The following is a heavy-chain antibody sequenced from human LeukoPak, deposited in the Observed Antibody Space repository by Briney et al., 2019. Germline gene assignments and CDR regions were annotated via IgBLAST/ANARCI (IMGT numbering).Heavy chain of an antibody. V-gene: IGHV4-34*01. Sequence: SETLSLTCAVFGGSFNGYHWSWIRQAPGKGLEWIGEMYQSGNSNYNLSLKSRVIISGDPSKSQFSLKVTSMAAADTAIYYCAREVNHYGLRRNSFDPWGQGTKVTVSS. CDR3: AREVNHYGLRRNSFDP. CDR1: GGSFNGYH. CDR2: MYQSGNS. D-gene: IGHD3-10*01. J-gene: IGHJ5*02.